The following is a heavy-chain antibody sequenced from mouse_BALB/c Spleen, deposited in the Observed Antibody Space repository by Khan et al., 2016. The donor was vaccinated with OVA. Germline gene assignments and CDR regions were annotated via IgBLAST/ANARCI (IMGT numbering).Heavy chain of an antibody. J-gene: IGHJ2*01. CDR2: ISGDSNTI. D-gene: IGHD1-1*01. Sequence: EVQLVESGGGLVQPGGSRKLSCAASGFTFSSYGMHWVRQAPERGLEWVAYISGDSNTIYYADTVKGRFTIYRENPRNTLFLQMTSLMSEDTAMYYCSTSYFYGYYFDYWGPGTTLTVSS. CDR1: GFTFSSYG. CDR3: STSYFYGYYFDY. V-gene: IGHV5-17*02.